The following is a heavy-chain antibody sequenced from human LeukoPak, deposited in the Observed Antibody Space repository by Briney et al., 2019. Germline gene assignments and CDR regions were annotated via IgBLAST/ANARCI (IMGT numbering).Heavy chain of an antibody. Sequence: EGSLRLSCAASGFTFSSYAMSWVRQAPGKGLERVSAISGSGGSTYYADSVKGRFTISRDNSKNTLYLQMNSLRAEDTAVYYCAKASDEWLPDNTPFDYWGQGTLVTVSS. V-gene: IGHV3-23*01. CDR1: GFTFSSYA. J-gene: IGHJ4*02. CDR3: AKASDEWLPDNTPFDY. CDR2: ISGSGGST. D-gene: IGHD3-3*01.